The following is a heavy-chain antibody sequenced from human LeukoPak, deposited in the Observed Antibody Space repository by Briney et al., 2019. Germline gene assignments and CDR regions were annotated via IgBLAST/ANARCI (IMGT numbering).Heavy chain of an antibody. D-gene: IGHD3-9*01. J-gene: IGHJ5*02. Sequence: PSGTLSLTCTVSGGSISSSSYYWGWIRQPPGKGLEWIGSIYYSGSTYYNPSLKSRVTISVDTSKNQFSLKLSSVTAADTAVYYCARHMNYDIPNWFDPWGQGTLVTVSS. V-gene: IGHV4-39*01. CDR3: ARHMNYDIPNWFDP. CDR2: IYYSGST. CDR1: GGSISSSSYY.